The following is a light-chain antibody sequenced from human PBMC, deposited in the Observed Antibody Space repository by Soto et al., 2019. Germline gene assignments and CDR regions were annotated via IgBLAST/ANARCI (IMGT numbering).Light chain of an antibody. Sequence: DIQMTQSPSTLSASVGDRVTITCRASQSLNNYLAWYQQKPGKAPKLLIYDASTLERGVPSRFSCTGSGTEFTLTISSLQPDDFATYYCQQYYRSSITFGQGTRLEIK. CDR1: QSLNNY. CDR2: DAS. CDR3: QQYYRSSIT. J-gene: IGKJ5*01. V-gene: IGKV1-5*01.